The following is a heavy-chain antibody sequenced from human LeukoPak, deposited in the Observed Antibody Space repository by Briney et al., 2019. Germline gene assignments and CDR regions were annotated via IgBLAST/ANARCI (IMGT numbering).Heavy chain of an antibody. CDR1: GFTFSTYE. Sequence: GGSPRLSCAASGFTFSTYEMNWVRQAPGKGLEWVSSISSSSSYIYYADSVKGRFTISRDNAKNSLYLQMNSLRAEDTAVYYCARVGDSSGSPFDYWGQGTLVTVSS. V-gene: IGHV3-21*01. J-gene: IGHJ4*02. CDR3: ARVGDSSGSPFDY. D-gene: IGHD3-22*01. CDR2: ISSSSSYI.